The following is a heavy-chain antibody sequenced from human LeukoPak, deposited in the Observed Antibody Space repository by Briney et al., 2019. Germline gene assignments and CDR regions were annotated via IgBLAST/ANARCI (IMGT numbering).Heavy chain of an antibody. V-gene: IGHV4-59*01. D-gene: IGHD3-3*01. Sequence: SETLSLTCTVSGGSISSYYWSWIRQPPGKGLEWIGYIYYSGSTNYNPSLKSRVIISVDTSKNQFSLKLSSVTAADTAVYYCAREKGYDFDPSDAFDIWGQGTMVTVSS. CDR3: AREKGYDFDPSDAFDI. J-gene: IGHJ3*02. CDR2: IYYSGST. CDR1: GGSISSYY.